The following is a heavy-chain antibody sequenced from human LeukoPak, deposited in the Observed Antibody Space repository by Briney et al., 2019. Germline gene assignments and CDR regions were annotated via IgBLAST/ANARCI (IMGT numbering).Heavy chain of an antibody. V-gene: IGHV1-46*01. Sequence: ASVKVSCKASGYTFTSYYMHWVRQAPGQGLEWMGIINPSGGSTSYAQKFQGRVTMTRDTSTSTVYMELSSLRSEDTAVYYCARDTKLDVDTAMVPDYWGQGTLVTVS. CDR3: ARDTKLDVDTAMVPDY. D-gene: IGHD5-18*01. J-gene: IGHJ4*02. CDR1: GYTFTSYY. CDR2: INPSGGST.